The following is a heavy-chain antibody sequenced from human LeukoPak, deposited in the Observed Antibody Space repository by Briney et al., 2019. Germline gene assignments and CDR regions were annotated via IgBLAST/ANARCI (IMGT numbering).Heavy chain of an antibody. Sequence: PSETLSLTCAVYGGSFSGYYWSWIRQPPGKGLEWIEEINHSGSTNYNPSPKSRVTISVDTSKNQFSLKLGSVTAADTAVYYCARGYYDFWSGTNWFDPWGQGTLVTVSS. J-gene: IGHJ5*02. CDR2: INHSGST. CDR3: ARGYYDFWSGTNWFDP. V-gene: IGHV4-34*01. CDR1: GGSFSGYY. D-gene: IGHD3-3*01.